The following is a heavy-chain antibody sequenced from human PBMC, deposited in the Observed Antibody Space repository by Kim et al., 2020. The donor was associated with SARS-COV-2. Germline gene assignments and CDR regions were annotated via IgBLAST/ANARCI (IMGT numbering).Heavy chain of an antibody. D-gene: IGHD6-13*01. Sequence: SETLSLTCTVSGGSISSYYWSWIRQPPGKGLEWIGYIYYSGSTNYNPSLKSRVTISVDTSKNQFSLKLSSVTAADTAVYYCARLPSSSWKIKWTYYFDYWGQGTLVTVSS. CDR2: IYYSGST. CDR3: ARLPSSSWKIKWTYYFDY. CDR1: GGSISSYY. J-gene: IGHJ4*02. V-gene: IGHV4-59*01.